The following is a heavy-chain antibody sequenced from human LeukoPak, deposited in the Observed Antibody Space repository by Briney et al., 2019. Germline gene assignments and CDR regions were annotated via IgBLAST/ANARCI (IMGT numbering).Heavy chain of an antibody. J-gene: IGHJ4*02. D-gene: IGHD3-3*02. CDR2: INQDGGEK. CDR3: VRGHLWLEN. Sequence: GGSLRLSCVASGLTLSNFWMTWVRQAPGKGLEWVATINQDGGEKYYVDSVKGRFIISRGNAKNSVYLQMDSLRVEETAVYSCVRGHLWLENWGQGTLVTVSS. CDR1: GLTLSNFW. V-gene: IGHV3-7*03.